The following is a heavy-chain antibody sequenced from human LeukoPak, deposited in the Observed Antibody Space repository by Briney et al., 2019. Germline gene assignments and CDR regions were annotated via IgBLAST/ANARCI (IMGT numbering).Heavy chain of an antibody. J-gene: IGHJ6*03. CDR2: ISSDGSNK. D-gene: IGHD3-9*01. CDR1: GFTFSKYA. V-gene: IGHV3-30*04. CDR3: KQEAEYDILTGYSPVEYYYYFMDV. Sequence: GGSLRVSCAASGFTFSKYAIHWVRQAPGKGLHWVGVISSDGSNKYHADSVKGRFTISRDNSKSTLYLQMNSLRPDDTAVFYFKQEAEYDILTGYSPVEYYYYFMDVWGKGTTVTVSS.